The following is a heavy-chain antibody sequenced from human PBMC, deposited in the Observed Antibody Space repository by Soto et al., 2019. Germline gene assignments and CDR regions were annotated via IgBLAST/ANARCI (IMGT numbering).Heavy chain of an antibody. CDR1: GYTFTNSD. Sequence: GASVKVSWKYSGYTFTNSDINWVRQAPGRGLEWMGWMNPDSGHAAYAQKFQGRVTLTTSTSTSTVYMEMRSLGSEDTAVYYCARRSHCSDGICYYGLDNWAQGTLDTVSS. D-gene: IGHD2-15*01. CDR2: MNPDSGHA. V-gene: IGHV1-8*01. J-gene: IGHJ4*02. CDR3: ARRSHCSDGICYYGLDN.